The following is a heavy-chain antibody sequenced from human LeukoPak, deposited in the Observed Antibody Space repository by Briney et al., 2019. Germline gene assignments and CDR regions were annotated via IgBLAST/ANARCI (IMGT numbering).Heavy chain of an antibody. J-gene: IGHJ4*02. CDR1: GFTFSTYA. D-gene: IGHD4-17*01. CDR3: AKDLRRDSDYGDFGTPDH. Sequence: GSLRLSCAASGFTFSTYAMKWVRQAPGKGLEWVPGIWGSGVSTYHAGSVKGRFTISRDNSKNTLYLKMNSLRAEDTAVYYCAKDLRRDSDYGDFGTPDHWGQGTLVTVSS. V-gene: IGHV3-23*01. CDR2: IWGSGVST.